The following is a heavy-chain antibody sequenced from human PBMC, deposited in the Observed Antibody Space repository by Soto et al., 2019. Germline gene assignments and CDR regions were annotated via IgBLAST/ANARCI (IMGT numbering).Heavy chain of an antibody. J-gene: IGHJ6*02. CDR3: ARDQAIWDSSGYYVQNCMDV. Sequence: QVQLVQSGAEVKKPGSSVKVSCKASGGTFSSYAISWVRQAPGQGLEWMGGIIPIFGTANYAQKFQGRVTITADKSTSTAYLELSSMRSDDTDVYYCARDQAIWDSSGYYVQNCMDVWGQGTTVTVSS. CDR1: GGTFSSYA. CDR2: IIPIFGTA. D-gene: IGHD3-22*01. V-gene: IGHV1-69*06.